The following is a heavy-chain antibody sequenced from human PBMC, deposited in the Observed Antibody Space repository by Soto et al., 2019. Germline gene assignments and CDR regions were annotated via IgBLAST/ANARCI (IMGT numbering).Heavy chain of an antibody. CDR1: GYTLTSYG. V-gene: IGHV1-18*01. J-gene: IGHJ6*03. D-gene: IGHD3-3*01. CDR3: ARDRPLEEAAYYDFWSGYYRYYYYMDV. CDR2: ISAYNGNT. Sequence: ASVKVSCQASGYTLTSYGISWVRQAPGQGLEWMGWISAYNGNTNYAQKLQGRVTMTTDTSTSTAYMELRSLRSDDTAVYYCARDRPLEEAAYYDFWSGYYRYYYYMDVWGKGTTVTVSS.